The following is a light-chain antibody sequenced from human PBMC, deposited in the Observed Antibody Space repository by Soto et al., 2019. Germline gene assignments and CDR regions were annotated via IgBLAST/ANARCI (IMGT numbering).Light chain of an antibody. V-gene: IGKV3-11*01. Sequence: EIVLTQSPATLSLSPGERATLSCRASQSVTSYLAWYQQKPGQAPRLLIYDAYNRATGIPARFSGSGSGTDFTLTISSLEAEDFAVYYCQQRSNWAGTFGQGTKVEIK. CDR3: QQRSNWAGT. CDR2: DAY. J-gene: IGKJ1*01. CDR1: QSVTSY.